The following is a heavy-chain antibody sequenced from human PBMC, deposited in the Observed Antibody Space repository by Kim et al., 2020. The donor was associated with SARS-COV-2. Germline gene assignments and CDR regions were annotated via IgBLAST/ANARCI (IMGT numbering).Heavy chain of an antibody. J-gene: IGHJ4*02. CDR3: ARHLAAAEAFDY. D-gene: IGHD6-13*01. Sequence: YYNPSLKRRVPISVDTSKNQFSLKLSSVTAADTAVYYCARHLAAAEAFDYWGQGTLVTVSS. V-gene: IGHV4-39*01.